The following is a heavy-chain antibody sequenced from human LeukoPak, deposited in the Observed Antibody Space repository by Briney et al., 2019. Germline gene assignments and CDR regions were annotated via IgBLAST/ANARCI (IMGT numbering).Heavy chain of an antibody. CDR3: AKDAINYGDYPDY. CDR2: ISHDGSNK. J-gene: IGHJ4*02. CDR1: GFTFSTYG. Sequence: GRSLRLSCAASGFTFSTYGMHWVRQAPGKGLEWVAVISHDGSNKYYADSVKGRFTISRDNSKNTLYLQMNSLRAEDTAVYYCAKDAINYGDYPDYWGQGTLVTVSS. V-gene: IGHV3-30*18. D-gene: IGHD4-17*01.